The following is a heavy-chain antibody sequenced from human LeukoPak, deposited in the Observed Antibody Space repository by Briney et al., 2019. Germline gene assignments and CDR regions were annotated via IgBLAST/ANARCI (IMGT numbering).Heavy chain of an antibody. J-gene: IGHJ4*02. V-gene: IGHV1-2*02. Sequence: ASVKVSCKASGYTFTGYYMHWVRQAPGQGLEWMGWINPNSGGTDYAQRFQGRVTMTRDTSINTAYMELSRLRSDDTAVYYCARGPSSGWFLSQFDYWGQGTLVTVSS. D-gene: IGHD6-19*01. CDR2: INPNSGGT. CDR1: GYTFTGYY. CDR3: ARGPSSGWFLSQFDY.